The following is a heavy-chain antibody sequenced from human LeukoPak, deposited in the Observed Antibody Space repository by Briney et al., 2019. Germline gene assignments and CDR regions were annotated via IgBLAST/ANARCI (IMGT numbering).Heavy chain of an antibody. V-gene: IGHV1-2*02. CDR2: INPNSGGT. CDR1: GYTFTGYY. CDR3: GREGFTSASFDY. Sequence: ASVKVSCKASGYTFTGYYMHWVRQAPGQGLEWMGWINPNSGGTNYAQKFQGRVTMTRDTSISTAYMELSRLRSDDTAVYYCGREGFTSASFDYWGQGTLVTVSS. J-gene: IGHJ4*02.